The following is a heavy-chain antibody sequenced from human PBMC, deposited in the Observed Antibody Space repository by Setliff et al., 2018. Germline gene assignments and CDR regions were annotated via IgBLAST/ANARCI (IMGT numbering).Heavy chain of an antibody. CDR3: ARSPITIFGVVLHPLDY. D-gene: IGHD3-3*01. Sequence: SETLSLTCAVYGGSFSGYYWSWIRQPPGKGLEWIGEINHSGSTNYNLSLKSRVTISVDTSKNQFSLKLSSVTAADTAVYYCARSPITIFGVVLHPLDYWGQGTLVTVSS. CDR2: INHSGST. V-gene: IGHV4-34*01. J-gene: IGHJ4*02. CDR1: GGSFSGYY.